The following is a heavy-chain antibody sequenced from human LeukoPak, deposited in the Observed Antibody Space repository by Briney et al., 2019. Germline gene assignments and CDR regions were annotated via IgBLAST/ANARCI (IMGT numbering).Heavy chain of an antibody. CDR1: GGTFSSYA. V-gene: IGHV1-69*13. D-gene: IGHD1-26*01. J-gene: IGHJ4*02. CDR3: ARDTEGELLGSRAFDY. CDR2: IIPIFGTA. Sequence: SVKVSCKASGGTFSSYAISWVRQAPGQGLEWMGGIIPIFGTANYAQKFQGRVTITADESTSTAYMELSSLRSDDTAVYYCARDTEGELLGSRAFDYWGQGTLVTVSS.